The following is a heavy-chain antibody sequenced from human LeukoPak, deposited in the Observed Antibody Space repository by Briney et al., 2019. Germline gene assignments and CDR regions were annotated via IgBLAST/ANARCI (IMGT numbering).Heavy chain of an antibody. CDR3: SSSWSDRPYWYFDL. D-gene: IGHD6-13*01. CDR2: INPNSGGT. J-gene: IGHJ2*01. V-gene: IGHV1-2*02. CDR1: GYTFTSYG. Sequence: ASVKVSCKASGYTFTSYGISWVRQAPGQGLEWMGWINPNSGGTNYAQKFQGRVTMTRDTSISTAYMELSRLRSDDTAVYYCSSSWSDRPYWYFDLWGRGTLVTVSS.